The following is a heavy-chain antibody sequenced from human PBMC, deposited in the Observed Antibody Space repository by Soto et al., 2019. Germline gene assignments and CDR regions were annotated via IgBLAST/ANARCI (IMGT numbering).Heavy chain of an antibody. Sequence: SETLSLTCTVSGGSISSGGYYWSWIRQHPGKGLEWIGYIYYSGSTYYNPSLKSRVTISVDTSKNQFSLKLSSVTAADTAVYYCAGSSWSYYYGMDVWGQGTTVTVS. V-gene: IGHV4-31*03. J-gene: IGHJ6*02. D-gene: IGHD6-13*01. CDR2: IYYSGST. CDR1: GGSISSGGYY. CDR3: AGSSWSYYYGMDV.